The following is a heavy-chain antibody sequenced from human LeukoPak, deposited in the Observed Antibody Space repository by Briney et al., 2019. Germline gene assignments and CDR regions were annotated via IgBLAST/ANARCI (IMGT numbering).Heavy chain of an antibody. D-gene: IGHD1-26*01. CDR2: IYHSGST. CDR1: GGSISSSNW. CDR3: ARAAVEVGFIVGAQQLLNWYFDL. Sequence: SGTLSLSCAVSGGSISSSNWWSWVRQPPGKGLEWIGEIYHSGSTNYNPSLKSRVTISVDKSKNQFSLKLSSVTAAATAVYYCARAAVEVGFIVGAQQLLNWYFDLWGRSTLVTVSS. V-gene: IGHV4-4*02. J-gene: IGHJ2*01.